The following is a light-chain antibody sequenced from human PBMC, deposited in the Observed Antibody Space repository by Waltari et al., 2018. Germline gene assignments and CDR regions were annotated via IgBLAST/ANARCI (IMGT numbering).Light chain of an antibody. Sequence: QSALTQPASVSGSLGQSITISCTGTSSDVGGYNFVSWYQQDPGKATKLMIYEVSNRPSGVSNRFSGSKSGNTASLTISGLQAEDEADYYCSSHTTSSIWVFGGGTKLTVL. CDR2: EVS. J-gene: IGLJ3*02. V-gene: IGLV2-14*01. CDR3: SSHTTSSIWV. CDR1: SSDVGGYNF.